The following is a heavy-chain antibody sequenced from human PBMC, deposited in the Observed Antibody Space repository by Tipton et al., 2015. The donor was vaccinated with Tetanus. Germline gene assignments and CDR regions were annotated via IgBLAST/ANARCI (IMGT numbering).Heavy chain of an antibody. CDR3: ARANFYFYKKGRFGS. V-gene: IGHV4-30-2*01. J-gene: IGHJ4*02. Sequence: TLSLTCTVSGGLITTGGYSWGWIRQLPGQGLEWLGYNYQTDSTYYNPAVTNRLTLSLQRSKNQLSLNLISVTAAGTAVYFCARANFYFYKKGRFGSRGQGILVIVSS. CDR2: NYQTDST. CDR1: GGLITTGGYS. D-gene: IGHD2/OR15-2a*01.